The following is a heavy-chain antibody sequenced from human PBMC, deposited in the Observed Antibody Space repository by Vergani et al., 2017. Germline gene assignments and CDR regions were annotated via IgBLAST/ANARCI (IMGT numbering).Heavy chain of an antibody. Sequence: QVHLNEAGPGLVKPSQTLSLTCTVPGASITRGSFYWGWIRQPAGKGLEWIGRIHASGTKNYNPSLRSRVTLSVDTSKNQLSLKMISMTAADTAVYYCVRDSWRSDLRGVYWFDTWGQGTLVSVSS. CDR2: IHASGTK. D-gene: IGHD3-10*01. V-gene: IGHV4-61*02. CDR3: VRDSWRSDLRGVYWFDT. CDR1: GASITRGSFY. J-gene: IGHJ5*02.